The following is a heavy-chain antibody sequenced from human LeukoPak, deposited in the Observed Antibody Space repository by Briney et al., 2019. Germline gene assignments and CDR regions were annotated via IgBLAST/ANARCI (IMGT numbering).Heavy chain of an antibody. CDR1: CYTFTSYG. J-gene: IGHJ6*03. Sequence: ASVKVSCKASCYTFTSYGISWVRQAPGQGVEWMGWISAYNGNTNYAQKLQGRVTMTTDTSTSTAYMELRSLRSDDTAVYYCARGRDSSGYYYLRYYYYYYMDVWGKGTTVTVSS. CDR2: ISAYNGNT. V-gene: IGHV1-18*01. D-gene: IGHD3-22*01. CDR3: ARGRDSSGYYYLRYYYYYYMDV.